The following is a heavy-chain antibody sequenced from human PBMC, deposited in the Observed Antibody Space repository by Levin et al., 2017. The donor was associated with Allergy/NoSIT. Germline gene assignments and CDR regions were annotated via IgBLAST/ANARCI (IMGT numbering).Heavy chain of an antibody. CDR2: IYSGGST. D-gene: IGHD3-10*01. V-gene: IGHV3-66*01. CDR3: ARDRGYYGSGSYFGPERGAFDI. J-gene: IGHJ3*02. Sequence: GGSLRLSCAASGFTVSSNYMSWVRQAPGKGLEWVSVIYSGGSTYYADSVKGRFTISRDNSKNTLYLQMNSLRAEDTAVYYCARDRGYYGSGSYFGPERGAFDIWGQGTMVTVSS. CDR1: GFTVSSNY.